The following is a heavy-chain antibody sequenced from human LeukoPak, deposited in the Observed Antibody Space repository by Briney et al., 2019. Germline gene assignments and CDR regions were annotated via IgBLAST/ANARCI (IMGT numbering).Heavy chain of an antibody. J-gene: IGHJ4*02. CDR2: ISSDGRIQ. CDR3: DPHDSASQF. Sequence: PGRSLRLSCAASGFTFSIYAMDWVRQAPGKGLEWVAFISSDGRIQYYAYSVKGRFTISRDNSKNTLFLQMNGLRDEDTAVYYCDPHDSASQFWGQGTLVTVSS. CDR1: GFTFSIYA. V-gene: IGHV3-30*04. D-gene: IGHD6-6*01.